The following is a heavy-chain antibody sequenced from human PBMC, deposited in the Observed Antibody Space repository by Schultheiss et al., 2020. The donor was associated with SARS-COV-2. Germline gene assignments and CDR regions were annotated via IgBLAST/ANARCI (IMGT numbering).Heavy chain of an antibody. J-gene: IGHJ5*02. CDR2: IDWDDDK. V-gene: IGHV2-70*17. D-gene: IGHD2-2*01. Sequence: SGPTLVKPTQTLTLTFTFSGFSLSTSGMCVSWIRQPPGKALEWLARIDWDDDKFYSTSLKTRLTISKDTSKNQVVLTMTNMDPVDTATYYCARTLGYCSSTSCSDWFDPWGQGTLVTVSS. CDR1: GFSLSTSGMC. CDR3: ARTLGYCSSTSCSDWFDP.